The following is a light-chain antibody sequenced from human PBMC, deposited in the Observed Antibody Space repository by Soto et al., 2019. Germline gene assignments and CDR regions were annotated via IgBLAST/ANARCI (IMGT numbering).Light chain of an antibody. CDR3: QQRSNWPRGT. J-gene: IGKJ2*02. V-gene: IGKV3-11*01. CDR1: QSVSSY. CDR2: DAS. Sequence: EIVLTQSPATLSLSPGERATLSGRASQSVSSYLAWYQQKPGQAPRLLIYDASNRATGIPARFSGSGSGTEFTLPIGSLEPEDFAVYSCQQRSNWPRGTFGQGTKLEIK.